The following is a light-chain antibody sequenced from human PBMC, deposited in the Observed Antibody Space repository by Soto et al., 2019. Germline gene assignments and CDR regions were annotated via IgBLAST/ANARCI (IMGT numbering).Light chain of an antibody. J-gene: IGLJ1*01. CDR1: SSDVGGYNY. CDR2: DVS. CDR3: CSYTTTNTRQIV. Sequence: QSVLTQPASVSGSPGQSITISCTGTSSDVGGYNYVSWYRQHPGKAPKFMIYDVSNRPSGVSNRFSGSKSGNTASLTISGLQAEDEADYYCCSYTTTNTRQIVFGTGTKATVL. V-gene: IGLV2-14*01.